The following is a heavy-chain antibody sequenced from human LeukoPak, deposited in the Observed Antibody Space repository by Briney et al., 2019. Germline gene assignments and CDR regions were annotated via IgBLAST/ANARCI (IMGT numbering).Heavy chain of an antibody. D-gene: IGHD1-26*01. CDR2: ISSGSGAI. J-gene: IGHJ4*02. CDR3: AREVRGSFYFDY. V-gene: IGHV3-48*04. Sequence: PGGSLRLSCAASGFTFTTYSMNWVRQAPGKGLQWVSYISSGSGAIYYADSVEGRFTISRDNAKNSVYLQINSLTVEDTALCYCAREVRGSFYFDYWGRGTLVTVSS. CDR1: GFTFTTYS.